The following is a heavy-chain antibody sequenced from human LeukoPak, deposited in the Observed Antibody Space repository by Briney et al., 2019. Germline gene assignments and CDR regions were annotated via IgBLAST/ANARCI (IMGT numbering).Heavy chain of an antibody. Sequence: SETLSLTCTVFGDSINSYYWSWIRQPPGKGLEWIEYMFNYFSGSTNYNPSLKSRLTFSVDTSKNHFALKLTSVTAADTAVYYCARGQETYDVWGQGTMVIVSS. CDR2: MFNYFSGST. J-gene: IGHJ3*01. CDR3: ARGQETYDV. CDR1: GDSINSYY. V-gene: IGHV4-59*01.